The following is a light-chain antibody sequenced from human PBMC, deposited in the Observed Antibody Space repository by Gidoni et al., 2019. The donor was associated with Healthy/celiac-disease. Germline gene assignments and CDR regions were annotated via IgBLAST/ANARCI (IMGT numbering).Light chain of an antibody. V-gene: IGKV1-33*01. Sequence: DIQMTQSPSSLSASVGDRVTITCQASQDISNCLNWYQQKPGKAPKLLIYDASNLETGVPSRFSGSGSGTDFTFTISSLQPEDIATYYCQQYDNLPPYTFXXXTKLEIK. J-gene: IGKJ2*01. CDR3: QQYDNLPPYT. CDR2: DAS. CDR1: QDISNC.